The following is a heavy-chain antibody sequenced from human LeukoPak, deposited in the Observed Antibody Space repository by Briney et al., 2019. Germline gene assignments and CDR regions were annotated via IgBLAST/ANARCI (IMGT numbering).Heavy chain of an antibody. J-gene: IGHJ4*02. Sequence: PGGSLRLSCAASGFTFSSYSMNWVRQAPGKGLEWVSSISSSSSYIYYADSVKGRFTISRDNAKNSLYLQMNSLRAEDTAVYYCAKDPSRIAAAGTFDYWGQGTLVTVSS. D-gene: IGHD6-13*01. CDR2: ISSSSSYI. V-gene: IGHV3-21*01. CDR1: GFTFSSYS. CDR3: AKDPSRIAAAGTFDY.